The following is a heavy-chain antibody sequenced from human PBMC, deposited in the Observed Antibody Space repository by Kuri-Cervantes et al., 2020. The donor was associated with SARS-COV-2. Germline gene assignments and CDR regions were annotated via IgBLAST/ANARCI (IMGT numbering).Heavy chain of an antibody. CDR2: INHSGST. CDR3: ARGRSFVGN. V-gene: IGHV4-34*01. Sequence: SETLSLTCAVYGGSFSGYYWSWIRQPPGKGLEWIGEINHSGSTNYNPSLKGRVTISVDTSKNQFSLKLSSVTAADTAVYYRARGRSFVGNWGQGTLVTVSS. D-gene: IGHD3-16*01. CDR1: GGSFSGYY. J-gene: IGHJ4*02.